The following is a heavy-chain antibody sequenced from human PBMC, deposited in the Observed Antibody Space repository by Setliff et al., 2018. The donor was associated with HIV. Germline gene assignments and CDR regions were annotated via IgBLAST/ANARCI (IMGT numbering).Heavy chain of an antibody. CDR3: ARHVVALGIVVLPAGALDF. J-gene: IGHJ4*02. Sequence: PSETLSLTCSVSGAPVSSGRYYWGWIRQPPGKGLEWLATIHYTGSTYYNPSLKNRVPISADTSKKQVSMRLTSVTAADTAIYYCARHVVALGIVVLPAGALDFLGPGTLVTVSS. D-gene: IGHD2-2*01. CDR1: GAPVSSGRYY. V-gene: IGHV4-39*01. CDR2: IHYTGST.